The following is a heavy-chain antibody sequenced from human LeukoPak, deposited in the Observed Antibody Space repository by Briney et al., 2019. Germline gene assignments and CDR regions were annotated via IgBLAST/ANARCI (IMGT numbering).Heavy chain of an antibody. D-gene: IGHD3-3*01. CDR2: IYPGDSDT. V-gene: IGHV5-51*01. CDR1: GYSFTSYW. CDR3: ARGFTIFGAPFDY. Sequence: GESLKISCKGSGYSFTSYWIGWVRQMPGKGLEWMGIIYPGDSDTRFSPSFQGQVTISADKSISTAYLQWSSLKASVTAMYYCARGFTIFGAPFDYWGQGTLVTVSS. J-gene: IGHJ4*02.